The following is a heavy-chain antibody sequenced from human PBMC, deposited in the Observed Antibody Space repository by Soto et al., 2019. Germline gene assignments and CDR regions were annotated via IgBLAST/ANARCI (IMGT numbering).Heavy chain of an antibody. J-gene: IGHJ4*02. CDR3: DRVSTYYGFVN. CDR2: IYYIGTT. Sequence: QVQLQESGPRLVKPSQTLSLTCTVSGDSIGSGDYYWTWIRQPPGKGLEWIGYIYYIGTTFYNPSLVSRVNISVDTSKNQFSLRVTSVTAADTAVYYCDRVSTYYGFVNWGQGTLITVSS. D-gene: IGHD3-10*01. CDR1: GDSIGSGDYY. V-gene: IGHV4-30-4*01.